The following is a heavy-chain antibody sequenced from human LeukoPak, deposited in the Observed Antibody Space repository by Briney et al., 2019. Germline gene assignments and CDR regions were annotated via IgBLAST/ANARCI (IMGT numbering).Heavy chain of an antibody. D-gene: IGHD3-10*01. CDR1: GGSMRTYD. V-gene: IGHV4-59*08. CDR3: ARTNYYGSGSYYPDL. Sequence: SETLSLTCTVSGGSMRTYDWSWIRQPPGKGLEWIGFIYHSGSTDYNPSLKSRGTISVDTSKNQFSLKLSSVTAADTAVYYCARTNYYGSGSYYPDLWGQGTLVTVSS. J-gene: IGHJ5*02. CDR2: IYHSGST.